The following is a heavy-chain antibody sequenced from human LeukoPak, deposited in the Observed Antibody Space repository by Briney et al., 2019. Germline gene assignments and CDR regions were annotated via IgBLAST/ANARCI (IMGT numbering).Heavy chain of an antibody. Sequence: GGSLRLSCAASGFSFSTYAMSWVRQAPGKGLEWVSSISYNSATIYYGNSVKGRFTSFRDNSKNRLYLQMNSLGAEDTAVYFCARISGWWGTDDWGQGTLVTVSS. V-gene: IGHV3-23*01. CDR2: ISYNSATI. D-gene: IGHD6-19*01. CDR3: ARISGWWGTDD. J-gene: IGHJ4*02. CDR1: GFSFSTYA.